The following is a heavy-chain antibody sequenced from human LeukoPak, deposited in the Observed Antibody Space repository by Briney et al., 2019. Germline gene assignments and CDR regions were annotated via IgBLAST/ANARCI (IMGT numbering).Heavy chain of an antibody. CDR3: ARQDSSGYPFDY. CDR2: IYHSGST. J-gene: IGHJ4*02. CDR1: GYSISSGYY. V-gene: IGHV4-38-2*02. Sequence: SETLSITCTVSGYSISSGYYWGWIRQPPGKGLEWIGSIYHSGSTYYNPSLKSRVTISVDTSKNQFSLKLSSVTAADTAVYYCARQDSSGYPFDYWGQGTLVTVSS. D-gene: IGHD3-22*01.